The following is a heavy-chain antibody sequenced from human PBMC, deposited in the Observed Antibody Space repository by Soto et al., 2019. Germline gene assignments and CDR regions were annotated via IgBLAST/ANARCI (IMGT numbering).Heavy chain of an antibody. Sequence: QVQLVESGGGVVQPGRSLRLSCAASGFTFSSYGMHWVRQAPGKGLEWVAVISYDGSNKYYADSVKGRFTISRDNSKNTLYLQMNSLRAEDTAVYYCAKWAKGYYFDYWGQGTLVTVSS. CDR2: ISYDGSNK. J-gene: IGHJ4*02. CDR3: AKWAKGYYFDY. V-gene: IGHV3-30*18. CDR1: GFTFSSYG.